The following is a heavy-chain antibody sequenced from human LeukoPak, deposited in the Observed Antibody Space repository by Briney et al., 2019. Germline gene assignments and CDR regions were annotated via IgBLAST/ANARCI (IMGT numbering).Heavy chain of an antibody. CDR2: AFHGGNS. V-gene: IGHV4-39*01. D-gene: IGHD5-18*01. J-gene: IGHJ4*02. CDR3: ARQAEGSSSGPYFFDY. Sequence: PSETLSLTCTVSGGSITTSRYYWGWIRQPPGKVLEWIGSAFHGGNSYYNPSLKSRVTVSVDTSNNQFSLRLTSVTAADTAPYYRARQAEGSSSGPYFFDYWGQGTLVTVSS. CDR1: GGSITTSRYY.